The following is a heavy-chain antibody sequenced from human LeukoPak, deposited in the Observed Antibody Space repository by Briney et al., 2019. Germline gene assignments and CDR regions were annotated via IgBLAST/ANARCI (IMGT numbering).Heavy chain of an antibody. CDR1: GYTFTGYY. Sequence: ASVKVSCKASGYTFTGYYMHWVRQAPGQGLEWMGWINPNSGGTNYAQKFQGGVTMTRDTSISTAYMELSRLRSDDTAVYYCARTREDIGVVVAATPAYFDYWGQGTLVTVSS. CDR2: INPNSGGT. D-gene: IGHD2-15*01. J-gene: IGHJ4*02. CDR3: ARTREDIGVVVAATPAYFDY. V-gene: IGHV1-2*02.